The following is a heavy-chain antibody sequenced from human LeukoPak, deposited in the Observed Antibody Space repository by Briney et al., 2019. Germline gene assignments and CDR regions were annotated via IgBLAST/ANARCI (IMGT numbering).Heavy chain of an antibody. CDR3: ARLSGAPVRHPIYHFDY. V-gene: IGHV4-59*04. CDR1: GGSISSYY. J-gene: IGHJ4*02. Sequence: PSETLSLTCTVSGGSISSYYWSWIRQPPGKGLEWIGNIYHSGSTYKNSSLKSRLTMSLDTSKNQFSLKLISVTAADTAMYYCARLSGAPVRHPIYHFDYWGQGTLVTVSS. CDR2: IYHSGST. D-gene: IGHD2-2*02.